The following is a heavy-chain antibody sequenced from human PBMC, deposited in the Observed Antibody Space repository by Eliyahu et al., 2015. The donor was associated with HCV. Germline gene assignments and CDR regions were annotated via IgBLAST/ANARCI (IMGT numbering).Heavy chain of an antibody. J-gene: IGHJ4*02. D-gene: IGHD6-6*01. CDR1: GFTLSNYG. CDR3: ARGGAARPDY. V-gene: IGHV3-48*01. CDR2: ISSGSSTI. Sequence: EVQLVESGGXLVQPGGSLXLXCAAXGFTLSNYGMNWXRQAPRKGLEWVSYISSGSSTINYADSVKGRFTISRDNAKNSLYLQMNSLRAEDTAIYYCARGGAARPDYWGQGTLVTVSS.